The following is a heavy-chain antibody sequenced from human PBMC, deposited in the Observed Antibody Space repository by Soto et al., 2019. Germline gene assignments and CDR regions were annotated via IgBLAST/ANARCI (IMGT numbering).Heavy chain of an antibody. J-gene: IGHJ4*02. CDR3: ARPPFPGCINAVCYPFDY. D-gene: IGHD2-8*01. Sequence: ASVKVSCKASGYTFTDYYIHWVRQAPGQGLEWMGMIHPSGGSTDYAQKFRGRVTMTRDTSTGTVYMELSSLRSEDTAVYYCARPPFPGCINAVCYPFDYWGQGTLVTVSS. V-gene: IGHV1-46*01. CDR2: IHPSGGST. CDR1: GYTFTDYY.